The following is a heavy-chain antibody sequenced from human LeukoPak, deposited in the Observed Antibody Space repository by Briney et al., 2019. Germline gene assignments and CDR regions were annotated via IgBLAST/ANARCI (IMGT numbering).Heavy chain of an antibody. CDR2: IYYSGST. D-gene: IGHD3-3*01. J-gene: IGHJ4*02. Sequence: PSETLSLTCTVSGGSISSSSYYWGWIRQPPGKGLEWIGSIYYSGSTYYNPSLKSRVTISVDTSKNQFSLKLSSVTAADTAVYYCARHHYDFWSGYYTGGGHFDYWGQGTLVTVSS. V-gene: IGHV4-39*01. CDR3: ARHHYDFWSGYYTGGGHFDY. CDR1: GGSISSSSYY.